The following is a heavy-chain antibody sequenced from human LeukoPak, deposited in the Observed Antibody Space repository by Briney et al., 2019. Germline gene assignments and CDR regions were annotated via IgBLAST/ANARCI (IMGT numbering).Heavy chain of an antibody. D-gene: IGHD3-9*01. CDR3: AKWGDYDILTGYYDPDY. CDR1: GFTFTNYA. Sequence: GASLRLSCAASGFTFTNYAMYWVRQAPGKGLEWVSAVSGRDDSTYYADSVKGRFTTSRDTSKNTLYLQMNSLRAEDTAVYYCAKWGDYDILTGYYDPDYWGQGTLVTVSS. CDR2: VSGRDDST. J-gene: IGHJ4*02. V-gene: IGHV3-23*01.